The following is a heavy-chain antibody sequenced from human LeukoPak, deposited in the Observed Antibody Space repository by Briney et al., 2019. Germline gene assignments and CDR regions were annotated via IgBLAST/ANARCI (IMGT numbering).Heavy chain of an antibody. V-gene: IGHV3-30*18. J-gene: IGHJ4*02. CDR3: AKGGASSWHSYFDY. Sequence: SGGSLRLSCAASGFTFSSYGMHWVRQAPGKGLEWVAVISYDGSNKYYADSVKGRFTISRDNSKNTLYLQMNSLRAEDTAVYYCAKGGASSWHSYFDYWGQGTLVTVSS. D-gene: IGHD6-13*01. CDR2: ISYDGSNK. CDR1: GFTFSSYG.